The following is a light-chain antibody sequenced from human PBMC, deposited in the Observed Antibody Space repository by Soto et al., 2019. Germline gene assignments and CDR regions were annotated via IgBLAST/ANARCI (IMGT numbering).Light chain of an antibody. J-gene: IGLJ1*01. Sequence: QSVLTQPRSVSGSPGQSVTTSCTGTSSDVGRYDYVSWYQQHPGKAPKLIIYDVSERPSGVPDRFSGSKFGNTASLTISGLQAEDEADYSCCSFAGSYTYVFGTGTKV. CDR1: SSDVGRYDY. CDR2: DVS. V-gene: IGLV2-11*01. CDR3: CSFAGSYTYV.